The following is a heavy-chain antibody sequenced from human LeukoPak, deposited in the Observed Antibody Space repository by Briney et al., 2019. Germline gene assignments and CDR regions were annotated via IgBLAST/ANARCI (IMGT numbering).Heavy chain of an antibody. D-gene: IGHD6-19*01. V-gene: IGHV1-69*04. CDR3: ARVAVSVAGTFFDL. Sequence: SVKVSCKASGGTFSSYAISWVRQAPGQGLEWMGRIIPILGIANYAQKFQGRVTITADKSTSTAYMELSSLRSDDTAVYYCARVAVSVAGTFFDLWGRGTLVTVSS. CDR1: GGTFSSYA. CDR2: IIPILGIA. J-gene: IGHJ2*01.